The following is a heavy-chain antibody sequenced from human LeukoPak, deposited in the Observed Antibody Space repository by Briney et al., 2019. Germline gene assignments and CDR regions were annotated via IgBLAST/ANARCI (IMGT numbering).Heavy chain of an antibody. CDR1: GGSISSYY. CDR2: IYYSGST. V-gene: IGHV4-59*01. D-gene: IGHD7-27*01. Sequence: SETLSLTCTVSGGSISSYYWSWIRQPPGKGLEWIGYIYYSGSTNYNPSLKSRVTISVDTSKNQFSLKLSSVTAADTAVYYCARGETHLLGGYYFDYWGQGTLVTVSS. J-gene: IGHJ4*02. CDR3: ARGETHLLGGYYFDY.